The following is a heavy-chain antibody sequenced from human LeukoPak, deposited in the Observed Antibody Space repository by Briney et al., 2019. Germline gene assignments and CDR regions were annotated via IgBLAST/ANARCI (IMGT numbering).Heavy chain of an antibody. V-gene: IGHV3-48*03. CDR2: IRSNGGMI. J-gene: IGHJ4*02. CDR3: ARGPSGYHNT. D-gene: IGHD5-12*01. Sequence: GGSLRLSCAASGFTFRSYEMNWVRQAPGKGLEWVSNIRSNGGMIHYAESVRGRFTISRDNAKNLLYLQMNSLRAEDTAVYYCARGPSGYHNTGGQGTLVTVSS. CDR1: GFTFRSYE.